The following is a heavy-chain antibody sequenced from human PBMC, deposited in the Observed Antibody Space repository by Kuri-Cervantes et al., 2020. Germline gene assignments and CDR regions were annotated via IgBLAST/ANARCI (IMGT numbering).Heavy chain of an antibody. J-gene: IGHJ4*02. D-gene: IGHD3-3*02. CDR3: ATDSINQGFDN. V-gene: IGHV3-64*02. CDR1: GFTFSSYA. Sequence: GESLKISCAASGFTFSSYAMHWVRQAPGKGLEYVSAISSNGGSTYYADSVKGRFTISRDNAKNSLHLQLNSLRAEDTAVYYCATDSINQGFDNWGQGTLVTVSS. CDR2: ISSNGGST.